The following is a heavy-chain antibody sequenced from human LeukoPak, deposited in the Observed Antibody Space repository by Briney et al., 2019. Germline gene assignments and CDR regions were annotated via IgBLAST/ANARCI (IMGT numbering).Heavy chain of an antibody. J-gene: IGHJ4*02. CDR1: GGSISSSSYY. V-gene: IGHV4-39*07. CDR3: ARGSSWYDY. Sequence: SETLSLTCTVSGGSISSSSYYWGWIRQPPGKGLEWIGSIYYSGSTNYNPSLKSRVTISVDTSKDQFSLKLDSVTAADTAVYYCARGSSWYDYWGQGTLVTVSS. D-gene: IGHD6-13*01. CDR2: IYYSGST.